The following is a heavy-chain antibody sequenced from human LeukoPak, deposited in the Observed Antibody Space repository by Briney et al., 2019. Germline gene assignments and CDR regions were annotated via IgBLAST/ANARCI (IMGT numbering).Heavy chain of an antibody. V-gene: IGHV3-15*01. J-gene: IGHJ5*02. CDR3: VPTLTMVLPS. CDR1: GFTFSNAW. Sequence: GGSLRLSCAASGFTFSNAWMSRVRQAPGKGLEWVGRIKSKTDGGTTDYAAPVKGRFTISRDDSKNTLYLQMNSLRAEDTAVYYCVPTLTMVLPSWGQGTLVTVSS. D-gene: IGHD3-10*01. CDR2: IKSKTDGGTT.